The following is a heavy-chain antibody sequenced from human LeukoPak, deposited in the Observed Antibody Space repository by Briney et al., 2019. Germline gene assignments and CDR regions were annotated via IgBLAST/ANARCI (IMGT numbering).Heavy chain of an antibody. CDR1: GFTFSSYG. D-gene: IGHD3-10*01. CDR2: IWYDGSNK. CDR3: ARDFGGDYNDY. Sequence: PGGSLRLSCAASGFTFSSYGMHWVRQAPGKGLEWVAVIWYDGSNKYYADSVKGRFTISRDNSKNTLYLQMNSLRAEDTAVYYCARDFGGDYNDYWGQGTLVTVSS. V-gene: IGHV3-33*01. J-gene: IGHJ4*02.